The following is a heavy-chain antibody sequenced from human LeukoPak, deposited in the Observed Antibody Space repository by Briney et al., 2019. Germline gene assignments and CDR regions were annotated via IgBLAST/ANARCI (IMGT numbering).Heavy chain of an antibody. J-gene: IGHJ5*02. CDR2: ISGSGGST. V-gene: IGHV3-23*01. Sequence: GGSLRPSCAASGFTFSSYAMSWVRQAPGKGLEWVSAISGSGGSTYYADSVKGRFTISRDNSKNSLYLQMNSLRDEDTAVYYCARGDSSGYGPDHWGQGTLVTVSS. D-gene: IGHD3-22*01. CDR1: GFTFSSYA. CDR3: ARGDSSGYGPDH.